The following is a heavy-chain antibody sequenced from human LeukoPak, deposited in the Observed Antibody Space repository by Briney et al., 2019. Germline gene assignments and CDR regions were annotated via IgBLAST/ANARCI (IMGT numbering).Heavy chain of an antibody. D-gene: IGHD1-1*01. CDR2: IYYSGST. CDR3: ASPSRAQLGWYFDL. Sequence: SETLSLTCTVSGGSISSSSYYWGWIRQPPGKGLEWTGSIYYSGSTYYNPSLKSRVTISVDTSKNQFSLKLSSVTAADTAVYYCASPSRAQLGWYFDLWGRGTLVTVSS. CDR1: GGSISSSSYY. J-gene: IGHJ2*01. V-gene: IGHV4-39*07.